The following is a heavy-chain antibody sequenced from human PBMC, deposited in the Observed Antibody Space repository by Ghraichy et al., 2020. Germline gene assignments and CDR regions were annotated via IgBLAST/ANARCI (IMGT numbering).Heavy chain of an antibody. J-gene: IGHJ6*02. V-gene: IGHV3-53*01. CDR2: IYSGGST. Sequence: GESLNISCAASGFTVSSNYMSWVRQAPGKELEWVSVIYSGGSTYYADSVKGRFTISRDNSKNTLYLQMNSLRAEDTAVYYCARDKAAAGYYYGMDVWGQGTTVTVSS. D-gene: IGHD6-13*01. CDR1: GFTVSSNY. CDR3: ARDKAAAGYYYGMDV.